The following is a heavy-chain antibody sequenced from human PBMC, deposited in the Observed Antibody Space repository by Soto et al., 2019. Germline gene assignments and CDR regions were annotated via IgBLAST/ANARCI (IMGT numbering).Heavy chain of an antibody. CDR3: ARRDVYNSKAFDI. V-gene: IGHV4-39*01. D-gene: IGHD3-22*01. Sequence: SETLSLTCSVSGGSISSSSYYWGWIRQPPGKGLEWIGSIYYSGNTYYNPSLQSRVTISVDTSKNQFSLKLSSVTAADTAVYYCARRDVYNSKAFDIWGQGTMVTVSS. CDR2: IYYSGNT. CDR1: GGSISSSSYY. J-gene: IGHJ3*02.